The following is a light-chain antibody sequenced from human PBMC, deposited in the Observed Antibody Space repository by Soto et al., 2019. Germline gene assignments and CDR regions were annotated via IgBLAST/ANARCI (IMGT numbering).Light chain of an antibody. CDR1: SGHSNYA. J-gene: IGLJ2*01. Sequence: QLVLTQSPSASASLGASVKLTCTLSSGHSNYAIAWHQQQSEKGPRYLMKLNSDGSHNKGDGIPDRFSGSSSGAERYLTISSLPSEDEADYYCQTWGSGIVVFGGGTKLTVL. CDR3: QTWGSGIVV. CDR2: LNSDGSH. V-gene: IGLV4-69*01.